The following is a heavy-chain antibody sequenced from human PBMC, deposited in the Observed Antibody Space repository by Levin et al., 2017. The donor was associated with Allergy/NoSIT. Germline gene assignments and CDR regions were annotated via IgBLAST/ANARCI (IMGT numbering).Heavy chain of an antibody. J-gene: IGHJ4*02. D-gene: IGHD1-26*01. CDR1: GYSFTGYG. CDR3: AKSGWASWADY. V-gene: IGHV1-18*01. CDR2: ISAYNGNT. Sequence: ASVKVSCKASGYSFTGYGINWVRQAPGQGLEWMGWISAYNGNTHYAQNLQGRVTMTTETSTNTAYMKLTTLTSDDTAVYYFAKSGWASWADYWGQGTLVTVSS.